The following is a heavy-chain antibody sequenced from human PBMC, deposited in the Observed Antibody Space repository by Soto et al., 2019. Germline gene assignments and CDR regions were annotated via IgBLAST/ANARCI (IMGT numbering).Heavy chain of an antibody. Sequence: SQTLSLTCAISRDSVSSKTAAWNWIRQSPSRGLEWLGRTYFRSRWYNDYAISVKSRITINPDTSKNQFSLLLNSVTPEDTAVYYCARVSFDHFVHWFDPWGQGTLVTVSS. V-gene: IGHV6-1*01. D-gene: IGHD3-9*01. CDR2: TYFRSRWYN. CDR3: ARVSFDHFVHWFDP. CDR1: RDSVSSKTAA. J-gene: IGHJ5*02.